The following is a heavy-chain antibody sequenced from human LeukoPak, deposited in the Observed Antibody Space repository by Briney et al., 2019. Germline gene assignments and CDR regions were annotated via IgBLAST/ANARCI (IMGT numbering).Heavy chain of an antibody. CDR3: ARGVGDIVVVPAANDFDI. CDR2: INHSGST. Sequence: SETLSLTCAVYGGSFSGYYWSWIRQPPGKGLEWIGYINHSGSTNYDPSLKSRVTISVDPSKNQFSLKLSSVTAADTAVYYCARGVGDIVVVPAANDFDIWGQGTMVTVSS. V-gene: IGHV4-34*01. CDR1: GGSFSGYY. D-gene: IGHD2-2*01. J-gene: IGHJ3*02.